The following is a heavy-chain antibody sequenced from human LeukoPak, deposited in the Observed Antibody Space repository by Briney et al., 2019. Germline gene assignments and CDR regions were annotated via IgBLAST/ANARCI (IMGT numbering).Heavy chain of an antibody. J-gene: IGHJ6*02. Sequence: ASVKVSCKASGYTFTGYYMHWVRQAPGQGLEWMGRINPNSGGTNYAQKFQGRVTMTRDTSISTAYMELSRLRSDDTAVYYCAASGVVDDGMDVWGQGTTVTVPS. CDR2: INPNSGGT. CDR1: GYTFTGYY. D-gene: IGHD3-3*01. V-gene: IGHV1-2*06. CDR3: AASGVVDDGMDV.